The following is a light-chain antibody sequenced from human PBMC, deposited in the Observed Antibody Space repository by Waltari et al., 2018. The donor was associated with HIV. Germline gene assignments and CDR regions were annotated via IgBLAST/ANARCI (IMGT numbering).Light chain of an antibody. CDR2: KVS. CDR1: EGLVSRDGVTY. V-gene: IGKV2-30*01. CDR3: MQSSRSPRT. Sequence: DVVLTQSPLSLPLTLGQPASIPCVSDEGLVSRDGVTYLHWFQQRPGQPPRRLVYKVSSRDSGVPERFRGSGSATNFTLTITRVEAEDVALYYCMQSSRSPRTFGPGTKAEIK. J-gene: IGKJ1*01.